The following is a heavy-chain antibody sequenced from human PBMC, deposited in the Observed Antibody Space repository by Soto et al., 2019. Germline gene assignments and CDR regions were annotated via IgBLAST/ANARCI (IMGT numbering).Heavy chain of an antibody. D-gene: IGHD4-4*01. CDR2: IYYSGST. CDR1: GGSVSSGSYY. V-gene: IGHV4-61*01. Sequence: QVQLQESGPGLVKPSETLSLTCTVSGGSVSSGSYYWSWIRQPPGKGLEWIGYIYYSGSTNYNPSLKSRVTRSVDTSKNQFSLKLSSVTAADTAVYYCARDTATGVTVSTVYYFDYWGQGTLVTVSS. J-gene: IGHJ4*02. CDR3: ARDTATGVTVSTVYYFDY.